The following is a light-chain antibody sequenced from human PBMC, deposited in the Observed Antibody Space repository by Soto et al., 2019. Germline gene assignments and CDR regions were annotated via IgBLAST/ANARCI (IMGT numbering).Light chain of an antibody. Sequence: DIQMTQSPSSLSASVGDRVTITCRASQAISNYLAWYQQKPGKVPTLLISAASTLQSGVPSRFGGSGSGTDFPFTISSLQPEDVATYYCHKFNAVPTFGGGTKVEI. CDR2: AAS. CDR1: QAISNY. CDR3: HKFNAVPT. V-gene: IGKV1-27*01. J-gene: IGKJ4*01.